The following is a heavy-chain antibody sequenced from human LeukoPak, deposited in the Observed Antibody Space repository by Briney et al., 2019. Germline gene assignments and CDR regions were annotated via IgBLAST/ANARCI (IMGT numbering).Heavy chain of an antibody. CDR3: ASRNDILTGYVFDF. D-gene: IGHD3-9*01. CDR1: GGSISSSSYY. Sequence: SETLSLTCTVSGGSISSSSYYWGWIRQPPGKGLEWIGSIYYSGSTYYNPSLKSRVTISVDTSKNQFSLKLSSVTAADTAVYYCASRNDILTGYVFDFWGQGTLVTVSS. V-gene: IGHV4-39*01. J-gene: IGHJ4*02. CDR2: IYYSGST.